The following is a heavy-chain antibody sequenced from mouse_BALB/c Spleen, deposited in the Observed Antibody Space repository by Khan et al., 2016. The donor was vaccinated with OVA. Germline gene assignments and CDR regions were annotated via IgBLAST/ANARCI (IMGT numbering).Heavy chain of an antibody. CDR2: IDPANGNA. CDR3: ARDYWDVFAY. J-gene: IGHJ3*01. Sequence: VQLQQSGAELVKPGASVKLSCTASGFTIKDTYMHWVKQRPEQGLEWIGRIDPANGNAKYDPKFQGKATITADTSSNTAHLQLSSLTSEDTAVYFCARDYWDVFAYWGQGTLVTVST. CDR1: GFTIKDTY. D-gene: IGHD4-1*01. V-gene: IGHV14-3*02.